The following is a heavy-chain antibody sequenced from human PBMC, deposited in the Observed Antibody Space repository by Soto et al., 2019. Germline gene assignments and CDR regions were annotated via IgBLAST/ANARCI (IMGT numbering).Heavy chain of an antibody. Sequence: ASVKVSYKASGYTFTSYAMHWVRQAPGQRLEWMGWINAGNGNTKYSQKFQGRVTITRDTSASTAYMELSSLRSEDTAVYYCAVVVAANYYMDVWGKGTTVTVSS. CDR1: GYTFTSYA. D-gene: IGHD2-15*01. V-gene: IGHV1-3*01. CDR3: AVVVAANYYMDV. J-gene: IGHJ6*03. CDR2: INAGNGNT.